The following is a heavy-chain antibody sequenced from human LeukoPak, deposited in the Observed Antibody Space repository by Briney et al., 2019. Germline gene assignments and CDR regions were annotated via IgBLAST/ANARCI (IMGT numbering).Heavy chain of an antibody. J-gene: IGHJ5*02. D-gene: IGHD6-13*01. CDR2: VYYRGIT. V-gene: IGHV4-59*08. CDR3: ARLVATTGIADWFDP. Sequence: SETLSLTCIVSSGSISGYHWSWIRQSPGKGLEWIGYVYYRGITNYNPSLKSRVSISVDTANNQFSLRLTSVSAADTAIYYCARLVATTGIADWFDPRGQGILVTVSS. CDR1: SGSISGYH.